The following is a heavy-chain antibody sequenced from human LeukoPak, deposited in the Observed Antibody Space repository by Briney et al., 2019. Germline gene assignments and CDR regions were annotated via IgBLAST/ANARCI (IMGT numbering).Heavy chain of an antibody. CDR3: ARSVTYDFWSGYFTAVDY. CDR1: GYTFTSYD. Sequence: ASVKVSCKASGYTFTSYDINWVRQATGQGLEWMGWMNPNSGNTGYAQKFQGRVTMTRNTSISTAYMELSSLRSEDTAVYYCARSVTYDFWSGYFTAVDYWGQGTLVTVSS. D-gene: IGHD3-3*01. J-gene: IGHJ4*02. CDR2: MNPNSGNT. V-gene: IGHV1-8*01.